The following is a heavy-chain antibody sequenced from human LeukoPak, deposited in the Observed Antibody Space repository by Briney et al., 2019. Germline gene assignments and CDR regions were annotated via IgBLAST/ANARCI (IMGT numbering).Heavy chain of an antibody. Sequence: PSETLSLTCTVSGYSISSGYYWGWIRQPPGKGLEWIGSIYHSGSTYYNPSLKSRVTISVDTSKNQFSLKLSSVTAADTAVYYCARWPDYWGQGTLVTVSS. V-gene: IGHV4-38-2*02. CDR2: IYHSGST. CDR1: GYSISSGYY. CDR3: ARWPDY. J-gene: IGHJ4*02.